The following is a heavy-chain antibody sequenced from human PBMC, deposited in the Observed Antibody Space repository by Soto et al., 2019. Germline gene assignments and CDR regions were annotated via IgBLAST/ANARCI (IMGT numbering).Heavy chain of an antibody. CDR3: ARDGGHCSGGSCYSGWFDP. Sequence: QVQLVQSGAEVKKPGSSVKVSCKASGGTFSSYAINWVRQAPGQGLEWMGGIIPIFGTANYAQKFQGRVTITADESSSTACMELYSLRSEDTAVYYCARDGGHCSGGSCYSGWFDPWGQGTLVTVSS. D-gene: IGHD2-15*01. CDR1: GGTFSSYA. V-gene: IGHV1-69*01. CDR2: IIPIFGTA. J-gene: IGHJ5*02.